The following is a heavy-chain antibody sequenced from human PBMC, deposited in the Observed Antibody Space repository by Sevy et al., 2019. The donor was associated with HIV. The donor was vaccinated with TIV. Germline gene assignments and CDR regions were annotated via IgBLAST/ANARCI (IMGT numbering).Heavy chain of an antibody. CDR2: IAYDESTK. V-gene: IGHV3-30-3*01. D-gene: IGHD6-13*01. Sequence: GGSLRLSCAASGFDFSSYPMLWVRQAPGKGLEWVSVIAYDESTKYYGDSVRGRFTISRDNSKNTLYLQMNSLREEDTGVYYCARQGSSWTFDPWGQGTLVTVSS. CDR1: GFDFSSYP. J-gene: IGHJ5*02. CDR3: ARQGSSWTFDP.